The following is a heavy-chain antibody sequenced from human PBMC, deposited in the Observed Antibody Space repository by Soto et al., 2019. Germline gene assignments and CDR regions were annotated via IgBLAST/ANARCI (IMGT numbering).Heavy chain of an antibody. CDR1: GGSISSYY. D-gene: IGHD5-18*01. Sequence: SETLSLTCTVSGGSISSYYWSWIRQPPGKGLEWIGYIYYSGSTNYNPSLKSRVTISVDTSKNQFSLKLSSVTAADTAVYYCARDRRGEYSYGSTYFDYWGQGTLVTVS. J-gene: IGHJ4*02. CDR2: IYYSGST. V-gene: IGHV4-59*01. CDR3: ARDRRGEYSYGSTYFDY.